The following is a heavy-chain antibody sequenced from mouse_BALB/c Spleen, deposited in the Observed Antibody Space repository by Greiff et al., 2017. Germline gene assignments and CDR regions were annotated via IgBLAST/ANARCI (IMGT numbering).Heavy chain of an antibody. CDR2: IDPANGNT. CDR3: AGYRGGDD. Sequence: VQLQQSGAELVKPGASVKLSCTASGFNIKDTYMHWVKQRPEQGLEWIGRIDPANGNTKYDPKFQGKATITADTSSNTAYLQLSSLTSEDTAVYYCAGYRGGDDWGQGTTLTVSS. V-gene: IGHV14-3*02. CDR1: GFNIKDTY. J-gene: IGHJ2*01. D-gene: IGHD2-14*01.